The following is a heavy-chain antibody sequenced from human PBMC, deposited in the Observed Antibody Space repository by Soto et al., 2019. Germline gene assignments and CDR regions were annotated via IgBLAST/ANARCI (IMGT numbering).Heavy chain of an antibody. V-gene: IGHV1-18*01. J-gene: IGHJ4*02. Sequence: VQLVQSGAEVKKPGASVKVSCKASGYTFSSYGISWVRQAPGQGLEWMGWISAYKTNDARQLEGRVTMTTDKTTSTAYLEVRSLTSDDTGVYYCARDKVEGSMVADANWGQGTQVTVSS. CDR3: ARDKVEGSMVADAN. CDR1: GYTFSSYG. D-gene: IGHD6-19*01. CDR2: ISAYKT.